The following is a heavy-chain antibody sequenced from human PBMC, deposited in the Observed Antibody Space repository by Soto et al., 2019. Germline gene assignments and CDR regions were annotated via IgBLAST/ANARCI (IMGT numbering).Heavy chain of an antibody. V-gene: IGHV1-18*01. J-gene: IGHJ4*02. Sequence: GASVKVSCKASGYTFTSYGISWVRQAPGQGLEWMGWISAYNGNTNYAQKLQGRVTMTTDTSTSTAYMELRSLRSDDTAVYYCAREESSSGWDYYFAFRARGTLVPVSS. CDR1: GYTFTSYG. CDR2: ISAYNGNT. D-gene: IGHD6-19*01. CDR3: AREESSSGWDYYFAF.